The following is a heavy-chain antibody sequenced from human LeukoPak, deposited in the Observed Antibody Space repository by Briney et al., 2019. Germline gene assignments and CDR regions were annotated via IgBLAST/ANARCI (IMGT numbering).Heavy chain of an antibody. CDR3: ARDLAPSVPTGGGNYFDC. D-gene: IGHD4-17*01. J-gene: IGHJ4*02. CDR2: ISAYNGNT. CDR1: GYTFTSYG. Sequence: ASVKVSCKASGYTFTSYGISWVRQAPGQGLEWMGWISAYNGNTNYAQKLQGRVTMTTDTSTTTAYMELRSLRSDDTAVYYCARDLAPSVPTGGGNYFDCWGQGTLVTVAS. V-gene: IGHV1-18*01.